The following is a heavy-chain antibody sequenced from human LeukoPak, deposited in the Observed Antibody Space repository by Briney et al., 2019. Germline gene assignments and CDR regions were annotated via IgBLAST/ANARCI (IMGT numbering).Heavy chain of an antibody. CDR1: GGTFGSYA. J-gene: IGHJ4*02. V-gene: IGHV1-69*13. CDR2: IIPIFGTA. Sequence: ASVKVSCTASGGTFGSYAISWVRQAPGQGLEWMGGIIPIFGTANYAQKFQGRVTITADESTSTAYMELSSLRPEDTAVYYCATYTAMVLFDYWGQGTLVTVSS. D-gene: IGHD5-18*01. CDR3: ATYTAMVLFDY.